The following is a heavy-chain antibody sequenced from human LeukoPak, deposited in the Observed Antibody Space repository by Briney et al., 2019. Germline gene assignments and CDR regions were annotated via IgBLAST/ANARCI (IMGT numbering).Heavy chain of an antibody. Sequence: GGSLRLSCAASGFTFSDYYMSWIRQAPGKGLEWVSYISSSGSTIYYADSVKGRFTISRDNSKNSVYLQMNSLRAEDTAVYYCATYYDFWSASIPDSWGDRDPVTVSS. J-gene: IGHJ5*01. V-gene: IGHV3-11*04. D-gene: IGHD3-3*01. CDR2: ISSSGSTI. CDR1: GFTFSDYY. CDR3: ATYYDFWSASIPDS.